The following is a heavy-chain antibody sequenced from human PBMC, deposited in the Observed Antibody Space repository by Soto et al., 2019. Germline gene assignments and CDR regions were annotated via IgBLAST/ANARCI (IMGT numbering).Heavy chain of an antibody. D-gene: IGHD3-3*01. CDR1: GFTFSSYA. CDR2: ISGSGGST. CDR3: AKLPYYDFWSGYYPIDY. V-gene: IGHV3-23*01. J-gene: IGHJ4*02. Sequence: EVQLLESGGGLVRPGGSLRLSCAASGFTFSSYAMSWVRQAPGKGLEWVSAISGSGGSTYYADSVKGRFTISRDNSKNTLYLQMNSLRAEDTAVYYCAKLPYYDFWSGYYPIDYWGQGTLVTVSS.